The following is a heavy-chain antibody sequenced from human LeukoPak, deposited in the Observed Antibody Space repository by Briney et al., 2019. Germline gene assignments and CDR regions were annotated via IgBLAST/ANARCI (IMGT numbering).Heavy chain of an antibody. J-gene: IGHJ4*02. Sequence: GGSLRLSCAASGFXFSSYSINWVRQAPGKGLEWVSSISSSSSYIYYADSVKGRFTISRDNAKNSLYLQMNSLRAEDTAVYYCARAIFRAHDYWGQGTLVTVSS. CDR3: ARAIFRAHDY. CDR1: GFXFSSYS. D-gene: IGHD3-10*01. CDR2: ISSSSSYI. V-gene: IGHV3-21*01.